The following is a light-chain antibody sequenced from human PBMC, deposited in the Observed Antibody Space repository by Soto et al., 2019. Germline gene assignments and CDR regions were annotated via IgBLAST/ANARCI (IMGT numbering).Light chain of an antibody. CDR1: SSDVGGYNY. CDR3: SSYTSSSTPLV. CDR2: DVT. V-gene: IGLV2-14*01. J-gene: IGLJ3*02. Sequence: QSALTQPASVSGSPGHSNTISCTGTSSDVGGYNYVSWYQQHPGKAPKLMIYDVTNRPSGVSNRFSGSKSGNTASLTISGLQAEDEADYYCSSYTSSSTPLVFGGGTKLTVL.